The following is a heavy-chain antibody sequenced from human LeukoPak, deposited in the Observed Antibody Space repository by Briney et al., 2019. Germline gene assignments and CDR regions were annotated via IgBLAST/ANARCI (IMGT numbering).Heavy chain of an antibody. CDR1: GGSISSGRYW. CDR2: VYYSWST. CDR3: ARAILTASGSVWYFDL. V-gene: IGHV4-31*03. J-gene: IGHJ2*01. D-gene: IGHD3-3*01. Sequence: PSETLSLTCTVSGGSISSGRYWRSWIRQHPGKGLEWIGYVYYSWSTYYSPSLRSRLSISVDTSKKQFSLNLSSVTAADTAVYYCARAILTASGSVWYFDLWGRGTLVTVSS.